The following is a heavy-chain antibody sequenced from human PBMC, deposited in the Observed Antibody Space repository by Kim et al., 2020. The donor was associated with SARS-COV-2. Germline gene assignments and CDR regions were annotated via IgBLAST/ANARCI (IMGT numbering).Heavy chain of an antibody. J-gene: IGHJ6*03. CDR3: SSNYYGSRSYYKGYYSYYYMAV. Sequence: GGSLRLSCTASGFTFGDYAMSWFRQAPGKGLEWVGFIRSKAYGGTTEYAASVKGRFTISRDDSKSIAYLQMNSLKTEDTAVYYCSSNYYGSRSYYKGYYSYYYMAVWGKGPTVTVSS. CDR2: IRSKAYGGTT. D-gene: IGHD3-10*01. CDR1: GFTFGDYA. V-gene: IGHV3-49*03.